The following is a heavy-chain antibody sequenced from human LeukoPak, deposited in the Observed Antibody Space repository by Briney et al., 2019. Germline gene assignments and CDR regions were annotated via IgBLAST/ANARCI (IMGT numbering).Heavy chain of an antibody. V-gene: IGHV4-39*01. CDR2: IYQSGSGSS. J-gene: IGHJ4*02. CDR3: ASTLRFLPYRRFDY. CDR1: GGSIISSNYY. Sequence: SETLSLTCSVSGGSIISSNYYWGWICQPPGKGLEWIGSIYQSGSGSSYYNPSLKSRVTIFGDTSKNQFFLRLSSMTAADTAVYYCASTLRFLPYRRFDYWGQGTLVTVPS. D-gene: IGHD3-3*01.